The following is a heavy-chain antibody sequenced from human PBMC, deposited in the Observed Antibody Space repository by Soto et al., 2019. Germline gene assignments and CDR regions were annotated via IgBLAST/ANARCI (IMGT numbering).Heavy chain of an antibody. D-gene: IGHD4-17*01. J-gene: IGHJ3*02. CDR1: GFTFSSYA. CDR3: AKDLGHYGVLNRDAFDI. Sequence: VQLLESGGGLVQPGGSLRLSWAAPGFTFSSYAMSWVRQAPGKGLEWVSAISGSGGSTYYADSVKGRFTISRDNSKNTLYLQMNSLRAEDTAVYYCAKDLGHYGVLNRDAFDIWGQGTMVTVSS. CDR2: ISGSGGST. V-gene: IGHV3-23*01.